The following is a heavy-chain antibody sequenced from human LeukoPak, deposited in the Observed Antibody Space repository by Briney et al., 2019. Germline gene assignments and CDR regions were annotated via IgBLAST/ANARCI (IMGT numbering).Heavy chain of an antibody. D-gene: IGHD3-9*01. CDR2: INHSGST. CDR3: ARPQSARLRYFDY. J-gene: IGHJ4*02. CDR1: GGSFSGYY. V-gene: IGHV4-34*01. Sequence: PSETLSLTCAVYGGSFSGYYWSWTRQPPGKGLEWIGEINHSGSTNYNPSLKSRVTISVDTSKNQFSLKLSSVTAADTAVYYCARPQSARLRYFDYWGQGTLVTVSS.